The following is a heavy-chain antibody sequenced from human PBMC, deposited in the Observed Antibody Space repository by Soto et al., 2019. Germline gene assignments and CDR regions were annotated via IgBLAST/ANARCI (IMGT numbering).Heavy chain of an antibody. D-gene: IGHD3-22*01. J-gene: IGHJ4*02. V-gene: IGHV4-30-2*02. CDR3: ARASSGYYDSSGYYDY. CDR1: GGSISSSGSS. Sequence: SETLSLTCSVSGGSISSSGSSWSWIRQPPGKGLEFIGYIYHSETTYYNPSLKSRVTISLDRSKNQFSLKLSSVTAADTAVYYCARASSGYYDSSGYYDYWGQGTLVTV. CDR2: IYHSETT.